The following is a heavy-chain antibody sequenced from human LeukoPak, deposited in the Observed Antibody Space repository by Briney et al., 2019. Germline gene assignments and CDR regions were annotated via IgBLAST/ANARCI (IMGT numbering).Heavy chain of an antibody. CDR1: GYTFTVYY. V-gene: IGHV1-2*02. CDR3: ARDSEDTTMGPGY. CDR2: INPNSGGT. D-gene: IGHD5-18*01. Sequence: ASVKVSFKASGYTFTVYYMHWVRQAPGQGLEWMGWINPNSGGTNYAQKFQGRVTMTRDMSTSTVYMELSSLRSEDTAVYYCARDSEDTTMGPGYWGQGTLVTVSS. J-gene: IGHJ4*02.